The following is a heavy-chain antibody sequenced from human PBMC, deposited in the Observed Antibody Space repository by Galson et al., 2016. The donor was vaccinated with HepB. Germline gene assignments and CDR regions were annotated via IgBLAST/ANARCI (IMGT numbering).Heavy chain of an antibody. V-gene: IGHV1-69*04. D-gene: IGHD5-18*01. Sequence: SVKVSCKASGGTLSNCAISWVRQAPGQGLEWMGRITPTLDITLYAQNFQGRVTITADTSATTAYMELSSLRSDDTAVYYCASVDTTMALYYYYAMDVWGQGTTVTVSS. CDR3: ASVDTTMALYYYYAMDV. CDR1: GGTLSNCA. CDR2: ITPTLDIT. J-gene: IGHJ6*02.